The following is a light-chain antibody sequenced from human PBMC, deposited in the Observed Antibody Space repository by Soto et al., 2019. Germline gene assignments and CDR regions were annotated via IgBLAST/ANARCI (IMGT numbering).Light chain of an antibody. V-gene: IGKV3-15*01. CDR2: DAS. J-gene: IGKJ1*01. CDR3: QQYNKWPRT. Sequence: EIVMTQSPATLSASPGERVTLSCRASQSVSSTLAWYQQKPGQAPRLLIYDASTRATGIPARFSGSGSGTEFTLSISSLQSEDFEVYYCQQYNKWPRTLGQGTKVDI. CDR1: QSVSST.